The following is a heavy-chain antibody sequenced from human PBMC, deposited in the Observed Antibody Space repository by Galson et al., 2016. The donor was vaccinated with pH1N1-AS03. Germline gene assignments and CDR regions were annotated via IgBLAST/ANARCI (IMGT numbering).Heavy chain of an antibody. CDR1: GFTFNIYA. CDR2: IDGIDSST. V-gene: IGHV3-23*01. D-gene: IGHD3-10*01. CDR3: ARGAGSAHWFDP. Sequence: SLRLSCAASGFTFNIYAMNWVRQAPGKGLEWVSGIDGIDSSTWYAETVKGRFTVSRDKSKKTGYLELSSLRAEDTAIYYCARGAGSAHWFDPWGQGTFVTVSA. J-gene: IGHJ5*02.